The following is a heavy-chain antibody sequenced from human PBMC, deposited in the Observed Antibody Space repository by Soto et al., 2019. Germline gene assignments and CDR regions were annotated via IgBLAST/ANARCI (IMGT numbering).Heavy chain of an antibody. CDR1: GYTFTSYD. V-gene: IGHV1-69*10. J-gene: IGHJ6*02. CDR3: ARDLSTVGVVVAATGWRDYYGMDV. Sequence: GASVKVSCKASGYTFTSYDINWVRQATGQGLEWMGWIISILGIANYAQKFQGRVTITADKSTSTAYMELSSLRSEDTAVYYCARDLSTVGVVVAATGWRDYYGMDVWGQGTTVTVSS. CDR2: IISILGIA. D-gene: IGHD2-15*01.